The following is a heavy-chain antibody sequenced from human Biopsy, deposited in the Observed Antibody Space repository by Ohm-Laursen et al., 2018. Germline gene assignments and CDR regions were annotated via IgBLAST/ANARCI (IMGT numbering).Heavy chain of an antibody. J-gene: IGHJ6*02. Sequence: SLRLSCAASGFTFSSYGIHWVRQAPGKGLEWVAVIWYDGSNKYSADFVKGRFSISRDNSKNTVYLQMSSLRAADTAVYYCARDRYYGSESYYSHYNMDVWGQGTTVSVSS. CDR1: GFTFSSYG. V-gene: IGHV3-33*01. D-gene: IGHD3-10*01. CDR3: ARDRYYGSESYYSHYNMDV. CDR2: IWYDGSNK.